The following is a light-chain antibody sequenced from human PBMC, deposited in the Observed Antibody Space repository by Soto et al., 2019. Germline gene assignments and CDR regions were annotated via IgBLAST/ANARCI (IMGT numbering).Light chain of an antibody. CDR1: QSISSY. J-gene: IGKJ2*01. CDR2: DAS. V-gene: IGKV1-39*01. Sequence: DIQMTQSPSSLSASVGDKVTITCRASQSISSYLIWYQQKPGKAPKLLIYDASSLQSGVPSRFSGSGSGTDFTLTISSLQPEDFATYYCQQSDTVPRTFGQGTKVEIK. CDR3: QQSDTVPRT.